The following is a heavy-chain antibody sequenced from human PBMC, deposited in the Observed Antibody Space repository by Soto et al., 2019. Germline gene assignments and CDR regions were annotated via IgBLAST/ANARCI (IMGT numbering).Heavy chain of an antibody. J-gene: IGHJ6*03. D-gene: IGHD2-15*01. CDR3: ARRVALRGYFPEDYYYYMDV. V-gene: IGHV3-21*01. CDR1: GFTFSSYS. CDR2: ISSSSSYI. Sequence: GGSLRLSCAASGFTFSSYSMNWVRQAPGKGLEWVSSISSSSSYIYYADSVKGRFTISRDNAKNSLYLQMNSLRAEDTAVYYCARRVALRGYFPEDYYYYMDVWGKGTTVTVSS.